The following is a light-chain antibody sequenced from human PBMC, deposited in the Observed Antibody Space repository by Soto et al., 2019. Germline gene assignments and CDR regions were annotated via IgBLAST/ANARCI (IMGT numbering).Light chain of an antibody. CDR2: GAS. Sequence: EIVLTQSPVTLSVSPGETVTLYCRASESVSSKLAWYQQKPGQAPRLLIYGASTRATGIPARFSGSGAGTEFTLTISSLQSEDFAVYYCQHHNNCPPFTFGPGTKIAIK. V-gene: IGKV3D-15*01. J-gene: IGKJ3*01. CDR1: ESVSSK. CDR3: QHHNNCPPFT.